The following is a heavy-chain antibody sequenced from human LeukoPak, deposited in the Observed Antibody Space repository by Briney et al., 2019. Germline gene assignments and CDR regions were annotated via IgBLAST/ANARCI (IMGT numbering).Heavy chain of an antibody. Sequence: GGSLRLSCAASGFTFSSYWMHWVRQAPGKGLVWVSRINSDGTSTTYADSVKGRFTISRDNAKNTLYLQMNSLRAEDMAVYYCARRNYYGSGPWYFDLWGRGTLVTVSS. CDR1: GFTFSSYW. CDR2: INSDGTST. D-gene: IGHD3-10*01. CDR3: ARRNYYGSGPWYFDL. V-gene: IGHV3-74*01. J-gene: IGHJ2*01.